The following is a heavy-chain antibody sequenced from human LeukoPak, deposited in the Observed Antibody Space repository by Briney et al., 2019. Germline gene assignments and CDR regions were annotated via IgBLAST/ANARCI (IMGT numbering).Heavy chain of an antibody. CDR3: AREFGSSRYFDY. V-gene: IGHV1-69*04. Sequence: GSSVKVSCKASGGTFSSNAISWVRQAPGQGLEWMGRIIPILGIANYAQKFQGRVTITADKSTSTAYMELSSLRSEDTAVYYCAREFGSSRYFDYWGQGTLVTVSS. CDR1: GGTFSSNA. D-gene: IGHD6-13*01. CDR2: IIPILGIA. J-gene: IGHJ4*02.